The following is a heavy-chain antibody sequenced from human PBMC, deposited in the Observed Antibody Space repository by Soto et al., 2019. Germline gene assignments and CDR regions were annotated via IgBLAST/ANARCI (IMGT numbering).Heavy chain of an antibody. J-gene: IGHJ6*02. V-gene: IGHV3-48*02. Sequence: PGGSLRLSCAASGFTLSSYSMNWVRQAPGKGLEWVSYISSSSSTIYYADSVKGRFTISRDNAKNSLYLQMNSLRDEDTAVYYCARDGSYSSSWGSWYYYGMDVWGQGTTVTVSS. D-gene: IGHD6-13*01. CDR1: GFTLSSYS. CDR2: ISSSSSTI. CDR3: ARDGSYSSSWGSWYYYGMDV.